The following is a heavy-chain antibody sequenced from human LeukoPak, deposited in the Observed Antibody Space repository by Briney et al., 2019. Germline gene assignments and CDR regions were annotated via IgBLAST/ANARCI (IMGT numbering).Heavy chain of an antibody. Sequence: SETLSLTCAVYGGSFSSYYWSWIRQPPGKGLEWIGEINHSGSTNYNPSLKSRVTISVDTSKNQFSLKLSSVTAADTAVYYCARGGGRYSYGYDFDYWGQGTPVTVSS. V-gene: IGHV4-34*01. CDR3: ARGGGRYSYGYDFDY. CDR1: GGSFSSYY. CDR2: INHSGST. J-gene: IGHJ4*02. D-gene: IGHD5-18*01.